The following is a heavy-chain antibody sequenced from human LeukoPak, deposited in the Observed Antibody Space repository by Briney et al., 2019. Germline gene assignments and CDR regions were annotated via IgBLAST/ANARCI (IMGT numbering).Heavy chain of an antibody. CDR2: IYYSGST. D-gene: IGHD4-17*01. J-gene: IGHJ4*02. CDR1: GGSISSGGSY. CDR3: AREYGDATFDY. V-gene: IGHV4-30-4*08. Sequence: PSQTLSLTCTVSGGSISSGGSYWSWIRQHPGKGLEWIGYIYYSGSTYYNPSLKSRVTISVDTSKNQSSLKLSSVTAADTAVYYCAREYGDATFDYWGQGTLVTVSS.